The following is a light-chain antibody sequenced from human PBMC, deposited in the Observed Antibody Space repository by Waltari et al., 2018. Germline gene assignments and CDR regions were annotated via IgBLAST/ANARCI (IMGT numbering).Light chain of an antibody. CDR1: ESHHRNNS. CDR3: SAWDDSLKGAA. J-gene: IGLJ3*02. V-gene: IGLV1-44*01. Sequence: QSLPTPPPPASGTPRQRGTLPWSGSESHHRNNSVNLYQQLPRTAPKLLMYNNNLRPSGVPDRFSGSRSGTSGSLAISGLQSEDEGDYYCSAWDDSLKGAAFGGGTKVTVL. CDR2: NNN.